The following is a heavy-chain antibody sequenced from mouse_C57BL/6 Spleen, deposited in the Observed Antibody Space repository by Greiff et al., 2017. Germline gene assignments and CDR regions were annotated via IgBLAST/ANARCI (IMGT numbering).Heavy chain of an antibody. CDR2: INPSNGGT. Sequence: LQESGTELVQPGASVKLSCKASGYTFTSYWMHWVKQRPGQGLEWIGNINPSNGGTNYNEKFKSKATLTVDKSSSTAYMQLSSLTSEDSAVYYCTQDGYLWFAYWGQGTLVTVSA. CDR1: GYTFTSYW. V-gene: IGHV1-53*01. CDR3: TQDGYLWFAY. D-gene: IGHD2-3*01. J-gene: IGHJ3*01.